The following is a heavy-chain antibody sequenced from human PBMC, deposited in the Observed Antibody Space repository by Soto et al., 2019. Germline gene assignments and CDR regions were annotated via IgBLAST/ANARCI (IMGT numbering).Heavy chain of an antibody. CDR2: ISSSGSTI. CDR3: ASTGGGWELHYYYYGMDV. V-gene: IGHV3-48*03. CDR1: GFTFSSYE. J-gene: IGHJ6*02. Sequence: LRLSFAASGFTFSSYEMNWVRQAPGKGLEWVSYISSSGSTIYYADSVKGRFTISRDNAKNSLYLQMNSLRAEDTAVYYCASTGGGWELHYYYYGMDVWGQGTTVTVSS. D-gene: IGHD1-7*01.